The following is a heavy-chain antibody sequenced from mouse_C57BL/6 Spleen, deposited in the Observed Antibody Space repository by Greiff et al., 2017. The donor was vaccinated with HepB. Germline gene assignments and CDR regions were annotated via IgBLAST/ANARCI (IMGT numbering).Heavy chain of an antibody. J-gene: IGHJ2*01. CDR3: ARSRDYDDAGYFDY. D-gene: IGHD2-4*01. Sequence: VQLQQSGAELARPGASVKLSCKASGYTFTSYGISWVKQRTGQGLEWIGEIYPRSGNTYYNEKFKGKATLTADKSSSTAYMELRSLTSEDSAVYFCARSRDYDDAGYFDYWGQGTTLTVSS. CDR2: IYPRSGNT. CDR1: GYTFTSYG. V-gene: IGHV1-81*01.